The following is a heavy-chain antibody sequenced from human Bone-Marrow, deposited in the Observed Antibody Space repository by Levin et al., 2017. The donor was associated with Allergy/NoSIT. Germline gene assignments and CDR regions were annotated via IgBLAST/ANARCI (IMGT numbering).Heavy chain of an antibody. Sequence: SVKVSCKTSGGTFSSYIFSWVRQAPGQGLQWMGGIVPSLATANYAQRFQGRVTITADESTSTTFMELSSLRSEDTAVYYCAKSRAAGGDDYDSSGYVDGLDVWGQGTTVTVSS. D-gene: IGHD3-22*01. CDR1: GGTFSSYI. J-gene: IGHJ6*02. CDR3: AKSRAAGGDDYDSSGYVDGLDV. V-gene: IGHV1-69*13. CDR2: IVPSLATA.